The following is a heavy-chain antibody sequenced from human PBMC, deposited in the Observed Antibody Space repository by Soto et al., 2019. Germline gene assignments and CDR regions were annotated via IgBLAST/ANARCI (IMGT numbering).Heavy chain of an antibody. J-gene: IGHJ5*02. CDR1: GFTFSSYS. CDR3: AIDVTSSTYYYLSPVGFDP. CDR2: ISSSSSYI. Sequence: EVQLVESGGGLVKPGGSLRLSCAASGFTFSSYSMNWVRQAPGKGLEWVSSISSSSSYIYYADSVKGRFTISRDNAKNSLYLQMNSLRAEDTAVYYCAIDVTSSTYYYLSPVGFDPWGQGTLVTVSS. D-gene: IGHD3-22*01. V-gene: IGHV3-21*01.